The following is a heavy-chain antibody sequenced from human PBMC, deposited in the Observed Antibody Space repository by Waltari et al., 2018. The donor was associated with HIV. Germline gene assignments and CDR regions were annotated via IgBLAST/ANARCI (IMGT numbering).Heavy chain of an antibody. J-gene: IGHJ4*02. Sequence: QLQLQESGPGLVKPSETLSLTCTVSVGSISSSSYYWGWIRQPPGKGLEWIGSIYYSGSTYHNPSLKSRVTISVDTSKNQFSLKLSSVTAADTAVYYCASVEGYCSSTSCPTPFDYWGQGTLVTVSS. CDR2: IYYSGST. CDR3: ASVEGYCSSTSCPTPFDY. CDR1: VGSISSSSYY. V-gene: IGHV4-39*07. D-gene: IGHD2-2*01.